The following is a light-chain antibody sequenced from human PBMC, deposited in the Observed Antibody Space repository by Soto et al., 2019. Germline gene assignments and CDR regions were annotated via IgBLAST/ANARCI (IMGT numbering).Light chain of an antibody. CDR3: QQYYSYPLG. CDR2: AAS. V-gene: IGKV1-8*01. CDR1: QGISSY. J-gene: IGKJ4*01. Sequence: AIRMTQSPSSLSASTGDXVTITCRASQGISSYLAWYQQKPGKAPKLLIYAASTLQSGVPSRFSGSGSGTDFTLTISCLQSEDFATYYCQQYYSYPLGFGGGTKVEIK.